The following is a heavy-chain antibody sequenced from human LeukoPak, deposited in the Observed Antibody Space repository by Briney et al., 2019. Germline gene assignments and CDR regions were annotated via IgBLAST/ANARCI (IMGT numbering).Heavy chain of an antibody. CDR2: IWYDGSNK. V-gene: IGHV3-30*19. J-gene: IGHJ6*02. CDR3: ARTPYDSSGYYYSPNDYYYYGMDV. CDR1: GFTFSSYG. Sequence: GGSLRLSCAASGFTFSSYGMHWVRQAPGKGLEWVAVIWYDGSNKYYADSVKGRFTISRDNSKNTLYLQMNSLRAEDTAVYYCARTPYDSSGYYYSPNDYYYYGMDVWGQGTTVTVSS. D-gene: IGHD3-22*01.